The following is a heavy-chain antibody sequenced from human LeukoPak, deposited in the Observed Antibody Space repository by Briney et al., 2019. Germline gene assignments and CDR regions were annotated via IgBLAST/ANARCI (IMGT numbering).Heavy chain of an antibody. CDR3: ARLYSSGWSDY. Sequence: GGSLRLSCAASGYTFSSHGMYWDRQAPGKGLEWVALIWYDGSKEDYADSVKGRFSVSRDNSENMLYLQMNSLRDEDTAMYYCARLYSSGWSDYWGQGTLVTVSS. CDR2: IWYDGSKE. CDR1: GYTFSSHG. J-gene: IGHJ4*02. V-gene: IGHV3-33*01. D-gene: IGHD6-19*01.